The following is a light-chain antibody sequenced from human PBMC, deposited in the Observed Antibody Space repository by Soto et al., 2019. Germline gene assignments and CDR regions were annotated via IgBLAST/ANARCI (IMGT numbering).Light chain of an antibody. CDR1: SSDVGGFNY. CDR3: SSYTRTTTVV. Sequence: QSALTQPASVSGSPGQSTTISCSGTSSDVGGFNYVSWYQQHPGKAPKLLISEVSNRPSGVSDRFSGSKSGNTASLTISGLQAEDEADYYCSSYTRTTTVVFGGGTKVTVL. J-gene: IGLJ2*01. V-gene: IGLV2-14*01. CDR2: EVS.